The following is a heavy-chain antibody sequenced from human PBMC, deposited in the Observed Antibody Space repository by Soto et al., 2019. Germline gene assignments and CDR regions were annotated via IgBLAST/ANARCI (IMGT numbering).Heavy chain of an antibody. Sequence: GGSLRLSCAASGFTFSNAWMNWVRQAPGKGLEWVGRIKSKTDGGTTDYAAPVKGRFTISRDDSKNTLYLQMNSLKTEDTAVYYCTTEILEWLSPLFDYWGQGTLVTVSS. V-gene: IGHV3-15*07. D-gene: IGHD3-3*01. CDR3: TTEILEWLSPLFDY. J-gene: IGHJ4*02. CDR1: GFTFSNAW. CDR2: IKSKTDGGTT.